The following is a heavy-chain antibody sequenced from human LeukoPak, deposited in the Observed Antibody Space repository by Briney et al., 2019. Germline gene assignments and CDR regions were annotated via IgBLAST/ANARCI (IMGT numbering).Heavy chain of an antibody. Sequence: SETLSLTCAVSGYSISSGYYWGRIRQPPGKGLEWIGSIYHSGSTYYNPSLKSRVTISVDTSKNQFSLKLSSVTAADTAVYYCARVDAGSFDIWGQGTMVTVSS. CDR3: ARVDAGSFDI. D-gene: IGHD1-14*01. CDR2: IYHSGST. CDR1: GYSISSGYY. V-gene: IGHV4-38-2*01. J-gene: IGHJ3*02.